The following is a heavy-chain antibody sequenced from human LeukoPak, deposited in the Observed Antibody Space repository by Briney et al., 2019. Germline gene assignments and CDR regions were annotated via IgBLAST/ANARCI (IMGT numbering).Heavy chain of an antibody. CDR3: AREGDFNSGSYINYGMDV. D-gene: IGHD1-26*01. Sequence: AGGSLRLSCAASGFTFRSYVMSWVRQAPGKGLEWVSSLSGSGDSTYYADSVKGRFTISRDNSKNTVYLQMNSLRAEDTAVYYCAREGDFNSGSYINYGMDVWGQGTTVTVSS. CDR1: GFTFRSYV. CDR2: LSGSGDST. V-gene: IGHV3-23*01. J-gene: IGHJ6*02.